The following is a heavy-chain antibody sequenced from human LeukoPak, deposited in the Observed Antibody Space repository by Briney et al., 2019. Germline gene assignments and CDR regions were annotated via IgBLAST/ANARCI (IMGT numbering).Heavy chain of an antibody. CDR2: ISANSGNT. J-gene: IGHJ4*02. D-gene: IGHD3-16*01. V-gene: IGHV1-18*01. Sequence: GASVTVSCKPSGYSFTRNGISWVRQAPGQGLEWMGWISANSGNTKYAQKFQDRVTLATDTSTSTAYMELKSLRSDDTAVHYCARYVNYAFDYWGQGTLVTLS. CDR1: GYSFTRNG. CDR3: ARYVNYAFDY.